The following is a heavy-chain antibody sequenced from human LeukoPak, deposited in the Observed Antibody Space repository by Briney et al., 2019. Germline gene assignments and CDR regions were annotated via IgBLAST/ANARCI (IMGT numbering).Heavy chain of an antibody. CDR2: MNPNSGNT. CDR1: GYTFTSYD. Sequence: ASVKVSCKASGYTFTSYDINWVRQATGQGLEWMGWMNPNSGNTGYAQKFQGRVTMTRNTSISTAYMELSSLRSEDTAVYYCARGLRVSSWYLRYYYYYMDVWGKGTTVTVSS. J-gene: IGHJ6*03. D-gene: IGHD6-13*01. V-gene: IGHV1-8*01. CDR3: ARGLRVSSWYLRYYYYYMDV.